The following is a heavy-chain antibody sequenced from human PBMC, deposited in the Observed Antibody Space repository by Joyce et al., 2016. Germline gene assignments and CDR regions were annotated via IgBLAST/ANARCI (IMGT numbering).Heavy chain of an antibody. J-gene: IGHJ5*02. CDR2: ICPGDSDA. V-gene: IGHV5-51*01. CDR3: ARLLGHDYHQWFDP. D-gene: IGHD3-16*01. CDR1: GFRFTDYW. Sequence: EVQLVQSGVEVKKPGESLKISCKGSGFRFTDYWIGWVRQMPGKGLEWMGMICPGDSDARYSPSFQGHVTISVDKSISTAYLHWSGLKASDTAMYYCARLLGHDYHQWFDPWGQGTLVTVSS.